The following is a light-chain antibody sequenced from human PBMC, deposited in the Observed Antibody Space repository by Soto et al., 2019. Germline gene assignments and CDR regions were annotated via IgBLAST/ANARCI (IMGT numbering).Light chain of an antibody. CDR1: SSDIGGYDY. J-gene: IGLJ3*02. V-gene: IGLV2-14*01. CDR3: ISYSGRSHWV. CDR2: AVS. Sequence: QSVLTQPASVSGSPGQSITISCTGTSSDIGGYDYVSWYQQYPGKAPKLIIYAVSNRPSGISVRFSGSKSGSAASLTVSGLQAEDEADYYCISYSGRSHWVFGGGTKLTVL.